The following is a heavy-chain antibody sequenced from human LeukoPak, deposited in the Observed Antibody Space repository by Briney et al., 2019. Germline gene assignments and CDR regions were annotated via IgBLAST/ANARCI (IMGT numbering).Heavy chain of an antibody. Sequence: GSLRLSCTASGFTFGDYAMSWVRQAPGKGLEWVSYISSSGSTIYYADSVKGRFTTSRDNAKNSLYLQMNSLRAEDTAVYYCARAGPHYYYMDVWGKGTTVTISS. CDR2: ISSSGSTI. CDR1: GFTFGDYA. CDR3: ARAGPHYYYMDV. V-gene: IGHV3-48*03. J-gene: IGHJ6*03.